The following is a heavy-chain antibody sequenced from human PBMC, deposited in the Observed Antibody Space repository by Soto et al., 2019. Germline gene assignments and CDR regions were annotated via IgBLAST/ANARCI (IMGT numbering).Heavy chain of an antibody. V-gene: IGHV1-69*13. CDR1: GGTFSSYA. D-gene: IGHD3-3*01. CDR3: ARHLRYSITLFRVTTLYHGLFI. CDR2: IIPIFGTA. J-gene: IGHJ6*02. Sequence: SVKVSCKASGGTFSSYAISWVRQAPGRGLKWMGGIIPIFGTANYAQKFQGRVTITADESTSTAYMELSSLRSADTAVYYCARHLRYSITLFRVTTLYHGLFIWG.